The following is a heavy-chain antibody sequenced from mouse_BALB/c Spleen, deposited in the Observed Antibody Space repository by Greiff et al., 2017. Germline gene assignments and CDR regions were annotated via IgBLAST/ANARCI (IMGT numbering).Heavy chain of an antibody. CDR3: AREAYDYDGAWFAY. Sequence: VKVVESGPGLVAPSQSLSITCTVSGFSLSRYSVHWVRQPPGKGLEWLGMIWGGGSTDYNSALKSRLSISKDNSKSQVFLKMNSLQTDDTAMYYCAREAYDYDGAWFAYWGQGTLVTVSA. CDR2: IWGGGST. D-gene: IGHD2-4*01. V-gene: IGHV2-6-4*01. J-gene: IGHJ3*01. CDR1: GFSLSRYS.